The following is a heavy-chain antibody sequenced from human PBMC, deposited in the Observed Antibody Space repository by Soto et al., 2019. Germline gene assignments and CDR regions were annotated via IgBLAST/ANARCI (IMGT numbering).Heavy chain of an antibody. V-gene: IGHV6-1*01. J-gene: IGHJ4*02. CDR2: TYYRSKWNS. CDR3: VRGQFSAFDC. CDR1: GDSVSRTSVA. Sequence: QVQLHQSGPGLMKPSQTLSLTCAISGDSVSRTSVAWNWIRQSPSRGLEWLGRTYYRSKWNSDYAVSVRGRITINPATSKSQFSLQLNSATPEDTAVYYCVRGQFSAFDCWGQGTLVTVSS.